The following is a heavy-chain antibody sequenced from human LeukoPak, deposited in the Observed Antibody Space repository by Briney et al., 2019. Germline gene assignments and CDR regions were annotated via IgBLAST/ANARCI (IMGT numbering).Heavy chain of an antibody. CDR1: GGSISSYY. V-gene: IGHV4-59*01. Sequence: PSETLSLTCTVSGGSISSYYWSWIRQPPGKGLEWIGYIYYSGSTNYNPSLKSRVTISVDTSKNQFSLKLSSVTAADTAVYYCARDYYGSGMTLGYWGQGTLVTVSS. CDR3: ARDYYGSGMTLGY. CDR2: IYYSGST. J-gene: IGHJ4*02. D-gene: IGHD3-10*01.